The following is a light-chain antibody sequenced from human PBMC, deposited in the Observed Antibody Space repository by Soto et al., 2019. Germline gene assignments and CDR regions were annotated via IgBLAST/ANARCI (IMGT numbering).Light chain of an antibody. V-gene: IGKV3-11*01. CDR1: QSVSSN. J-gene: IGKJ4*01. CDR2: DAS. Sequence: EIVLTQSPATLSVSPGDRATLSCSASQSVSSNLAWYQQKPGQTPRLLIYDASNRATGIPARFSGSGSGTDFTLTISSLEPEDFAVYYCQQRSNWPLTLTFGGGTKVDI. CDR3: QQRSNWPLTLT.